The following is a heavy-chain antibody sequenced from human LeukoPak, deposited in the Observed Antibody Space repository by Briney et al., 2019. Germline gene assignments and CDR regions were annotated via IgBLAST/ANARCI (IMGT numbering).Heavy chain of an antibody. V-gene: IGHV1-69*13. CDR1: GGTFSSYA. CDR2: IIPIFGTA. CDR3: ARDERTYYYDSSVSYYFDY. D-gene: IGHD3-22*01. Sequence: ASVKVSCKASGGTFSSYAISWVRQAPGQGLEWMGGIIPIFGTANYAQKFQGRVTITADESTSTAYMELSSLRSEDTAVYYCARDERTYYYDSSVSYYFDYWGQGTLVTVSS. J-gene: IGHJ4*02.